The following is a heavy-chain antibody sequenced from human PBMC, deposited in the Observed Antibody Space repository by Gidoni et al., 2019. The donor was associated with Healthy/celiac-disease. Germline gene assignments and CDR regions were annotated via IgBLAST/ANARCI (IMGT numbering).Heavy chain of an antibody. CDR3: ARRSSGSSSSGWFDP. J-gene: IGHJ5*02. Sequence: EVQLVQSGAEVKKPGESLRISCKGSGYSFTSYRISWVRQMPGKGLEWMGRIDPSDSYTNYSPSFQGHVTISADKSISTAYLQWSSLKASDTAMYYCARRSSGSSSSGWFDPWGQGTLVTVSS. D-gene: IGHD6-6*01. V-gene: IGHV5-10-1*03. CDR1: GYSFTSYR. CDR2: IDPSDSYT.